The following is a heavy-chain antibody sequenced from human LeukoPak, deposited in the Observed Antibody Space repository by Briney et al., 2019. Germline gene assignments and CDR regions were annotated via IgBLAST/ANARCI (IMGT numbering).Heavy chain of an antibody. D-gene: IGHD2-15*01. J-gene: IGHJ4*02. CDR3: ATNVGSQPYHSDQ. Sequence: PSETLSLTCAVSGGSISNTNWWSWVRQPPGKGLEWIGEIYQSGTTNYNPSLKSRVTISIDKPKNQFSLTLRSVTAADTAVYYCATNVGSQPYHSDQWGQGTLVTVSS. CDR1: GGSISNTNW. CDR2: IYQSGTT. V-gene: IGHV4-4*02.